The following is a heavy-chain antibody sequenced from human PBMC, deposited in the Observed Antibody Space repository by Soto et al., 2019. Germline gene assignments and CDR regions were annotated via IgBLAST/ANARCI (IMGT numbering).Heavy chain of an antibody. V-gene: IGHV4-59*01. CDR3: ARAGSSWYRGTHYYYYMDV. CDR2: IYYSGST. D-gene: IGHD6-13*01. Sequence: SSETLSLTCTFSGGSISSYYWSWIRQPPGKGLEWIGYIYYSGSTNYNPSLKSRVTISVDTSKNQFSLKLSSVTAADTAVYYCARAGSSWYRGTHYYYYMDVWGKGTTVTVSS. CDR1: GGSISSYY. J-gene: IGHJ6*03.